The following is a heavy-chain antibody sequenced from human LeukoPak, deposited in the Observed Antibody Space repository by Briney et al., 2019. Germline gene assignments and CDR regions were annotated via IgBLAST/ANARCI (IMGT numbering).Heavy chain of an antibody. Sequence: GGSLRLSCAVSGFTVSSNYMTWVRQAPGKGLEWVSLIYSGGSTFYADSVRGRFTISRDNSENTVYLQMNSLRAEDTAVYYCAREGHTRYFDYWGQGTLVTVSS. J-gene: IGHJ4*02. CDR1: GFTVSSNY. CDR2: IYSGGST. V-gene: IGHV3-66*01. CDR3: AREGHTRYFDY.